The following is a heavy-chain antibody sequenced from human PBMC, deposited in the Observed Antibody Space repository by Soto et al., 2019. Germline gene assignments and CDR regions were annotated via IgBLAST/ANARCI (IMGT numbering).Heavy chain of an antibody. Sequence: QVQLVESGGGVVQSGRSLRLSCAASGFTFSSYGMHWVRQAPGKGLEWVAVIWYDGNNKYYADSVKGRFTISRDNSKNTLYLQMNSLRAEDTAVYYCARGWYCGGDCYEWYFDLWGRGTLVTVSS. V-gene: IGHV3-33*01. CDR3: ARGWYCGGDCYEWYFDL. CDR2: IWYDGNNK. CDR1: GFTFSSYG. D-gene: IGHD2-21*02. J-gene: IGHJ2*01.